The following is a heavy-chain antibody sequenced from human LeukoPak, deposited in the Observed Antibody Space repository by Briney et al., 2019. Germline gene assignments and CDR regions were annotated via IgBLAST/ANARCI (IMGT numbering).Heavy chain of an antibody. CDR3: ARDLGGSSGGSCYFDY. CDR2: IKQDGVDK. D-gene: IGHD2-15*01. V-gene: IGHV3-7*01. J-gene: IGHJ4*02. CDR1: GFSFSSYW. Sequence: GGSLRLSCAASGFSFSSYWMSWVRQAPGKGLEWVANIKQDGVDKYYVDSVKGRFTISRDNAKNSLYLQMNSLRAEDTAVYFCARDLGGSSGGSCYFDYWGQGTLVTVSS.